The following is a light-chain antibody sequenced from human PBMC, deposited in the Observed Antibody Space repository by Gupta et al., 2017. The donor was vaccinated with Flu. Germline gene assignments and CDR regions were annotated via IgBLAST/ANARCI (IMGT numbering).Light chain of an antibody. J-gene: IGLJ2*01. V-gene: IGLV2-14*01. CDR1: SSDVGAYNY. CDR3: SSYTSTSTLVV. Sequence: ITISCTGPSSDVGAYNYVSWYQQHPGKAPKLMIYEVSNRPSGVSNRFSGSKSGNTASLTISGLQAEDEADYYCSSYTSTSTLVVFGGGTKLTVL. CDR2: EVS.